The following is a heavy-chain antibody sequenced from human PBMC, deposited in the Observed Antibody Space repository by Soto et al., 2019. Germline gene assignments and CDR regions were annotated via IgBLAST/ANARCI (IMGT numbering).Heavy chain of an antibody. CDR3: AIGPGSSYYYFDY. J-gene: IGHJ4*02. D-gene: IGHD6-13*01. CDR1: GYAFTSYS. CDR2: INPSGGST. Sequence: QVQLVQSGAEVKEPGASVKVSCKASGYAFTSYSIHWVRQAPGQGLEWVGIINPSGGSTSYAQKFQGRVTMTGDTSTRTVYMDLSSLRSEDTAVYYCAIGPGSSYYYFDYWGQGTLVTVSS. V-gene: IGHV1-46*01.